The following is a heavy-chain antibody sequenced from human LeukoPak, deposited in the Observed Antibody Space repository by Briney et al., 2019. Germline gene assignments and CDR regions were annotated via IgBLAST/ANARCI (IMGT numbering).Heavy chain of an antibody. V-gene: IGHV4-4*07. Sequence: SETLSLTCTVSGGSISSYYWSWIRQPAGKGLEWIGRIYTSGSTNYNPSLKSRVIMSVDTSKNQFSLKLSSVTAADTAVYYCARDRHLGQLTPFDIWGRGTMVTVSS. J-gene: IGHJ3*02. CDR3: ARDRHLGQLTPFDI. D-gene: IGHD5-18*01. CDR1: GGSISSYY. CDR2: IYTSGST.